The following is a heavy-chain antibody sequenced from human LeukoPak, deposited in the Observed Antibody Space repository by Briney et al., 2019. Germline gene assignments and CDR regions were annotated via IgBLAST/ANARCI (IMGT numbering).Heavy chain of an antibody. Sequence: SETLSLTCTVSGGSISSYYWSWIRQPPGKGLEWIGYIYYSGSTNYNPSLKSRVTISVDTSKNQFSLKLSSVTAADTAVYYCARRGYLSTFDIWGQGTMVTVSS. CDR1: GGSISSYY. J-gene: IGHJ3*02. V-gene: IGHV4-59*08. CDR3: ARRGYLSTFDI. D-gene: IGHD1-1*01. CDR2: IYYSGST.